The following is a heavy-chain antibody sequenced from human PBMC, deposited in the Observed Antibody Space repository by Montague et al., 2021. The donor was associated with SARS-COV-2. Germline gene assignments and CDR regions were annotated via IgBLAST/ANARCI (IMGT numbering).Heavy chain of an antibody. J-gene: IGHJ5*02. V-gene: IGHV4-39*01. Sequence: SETRSLTCTVSGGSISSSSYYWGWIRQPPGKGLEWIGSMYYSGSTYYNPSLKCRVTISVDTSKNHFSLRLSSVTAADTAVYYCATGLRFLEWLLLSWFDPWGQGTLVTVSS. D-gene: IGHD3-3*01. CDR1: GGSISSSSYY. CDR2: MYYSGST. CDR3: ATGLRFLEWLLLSWFDP.